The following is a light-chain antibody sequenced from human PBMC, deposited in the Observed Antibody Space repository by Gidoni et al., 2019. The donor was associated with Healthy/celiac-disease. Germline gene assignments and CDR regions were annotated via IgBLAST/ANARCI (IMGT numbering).Light chain of an antibody. J-gene: IGLJ2*01. Sequence: QSALTQPASVSGSPGQPITTPCTETSIDVGGHNYASWYQQHPGKAPKTMIYDDSNRPSGVSNRFSGSKSGNTASLTISGLQAEDEADYYCSSYTSSSTPVVFGGGTKLTVL. V-gene: IGLV2-14*01. CDR2: DDS. CDR1: SIDVGGHNY. CDR3: SSYTSSSTPVV.